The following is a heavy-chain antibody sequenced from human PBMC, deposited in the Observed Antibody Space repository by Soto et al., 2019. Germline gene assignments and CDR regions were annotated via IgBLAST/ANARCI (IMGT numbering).Heavy chain of an antibody. V-gene: IGHV3-23*01. J-gene: IGHJ4*02. CDR1: EFTFSNYA. CDR2: SSYGGGTT. Sequence: EVQLLESGGGLVQPGGSLRLSCAASEFTFSNYAMSWVRQAPGKGLARVSTSSYGGGTTYYADSVKGRFTISRDNSKHTLYLQMTCLRAEDTAVYYCAKNPVYYYDSTVYHFDYCGQGTLVTVSS. D-gene: IGHD3-22*01. CDR3: AKNPVYYYDSTVYHFDY.